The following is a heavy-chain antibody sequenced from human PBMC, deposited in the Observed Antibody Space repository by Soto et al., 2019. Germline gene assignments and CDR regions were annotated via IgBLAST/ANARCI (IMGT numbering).Heavy chain of an antibody. D-gene: IGHD6-19*01. CDR1: GFTFSSYA. J-gene: IGHJ3*02. CDR3: AKDLGVGVAGTWDAFDI. CDR2: ISGSGGST. Sequence: GGSLRLSCAASGFTFSSYAMSWVRQAPGKGLEWVSAISGSGGSTYYADSVKGRFTISRDNSKNTLYLQMNSLRAEDPAVYYWAKDLGVGVAGTWDAFDIWGQGTMVTVSS. V-gene: IGHV3-23*01.